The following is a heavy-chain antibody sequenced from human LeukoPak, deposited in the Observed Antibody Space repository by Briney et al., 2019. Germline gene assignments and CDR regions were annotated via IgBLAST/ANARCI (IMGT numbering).Heavy chain of an antibody. D-gene: IGHD4-17*01. V-gene: IGHV1-46*01. J-gene: IGHJ6*02. CDR2: INPSGGGT. CDR1: GGTFSSYA. CDR3: ARDKVPTAATVTTYAMDV. Sequence: ASVKVSCKASGGTFSSYAISWVRQAPGQGLEWMGIINPSGGGTSYAQKFQGRLTMTRDTSTSTLYMDLSSLRSEDTALYYCARDKVPTAATVTTYAMDVWGQGTTVTVSS.